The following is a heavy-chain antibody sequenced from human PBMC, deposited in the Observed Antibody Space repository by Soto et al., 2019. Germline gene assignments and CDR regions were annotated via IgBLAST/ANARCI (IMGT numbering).Heavy chain of an antibody. CDR2: INSFSGDT. CDR1: GYSFTHYG. J-gene: IGHJ2*01. Sequence: ASVKGSIEASGYSFTHYGITWVRQAPGQGLEWMGWINSFSGDTNYPQKLQGRLTMTTDTSTNTVYMELRNLRSDDTAVYYCARDLHSGGKYWYFDIWGRGTLVTAPQ. V-gene: IGHV1-18*01. CDR3: ARDLHSGGKYWYFDI. D-gene: IGHD2-15*01.